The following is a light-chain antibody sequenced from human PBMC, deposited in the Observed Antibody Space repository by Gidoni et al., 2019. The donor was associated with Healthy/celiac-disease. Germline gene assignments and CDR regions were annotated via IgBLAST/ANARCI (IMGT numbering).Light chain of an antibody. CDR2: GAS. J-gene: IGKJ5*01. CDR3: QQYNNWPRT. Sequence: EIVLTHSPATLSVSPGESATLSCRTSQSVSSNLAWYQQKPGQAPRLLIYGASTRATGIPARFSGSGSGTEFTLTISSLQSEDFAVYYCQQYNNWPRTFGQGTRLEIK. CDR1: QSVSSN. V-gene: IGKV3-15*01.